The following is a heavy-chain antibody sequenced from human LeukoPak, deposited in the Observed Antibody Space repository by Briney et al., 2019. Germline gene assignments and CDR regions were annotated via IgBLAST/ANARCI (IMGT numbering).Heavy chain of an antibody. D-gene: IGHD4-23*01. CDR1: GYTFTSYD. V-gene: IGHV1-8*03. J-gene: IGHJ4*02. CDR2: MNPNSANT. CDR3: ARRWSYYFDY. Sequence: ASVKVSCKASGYTFTSYDINWVRQATGQGLEWMGWMNPNSANTGYEQKFQGRVTITRNTSISTAYTELSSLRSEDTAVYYCARRWSYYFDYWGQGTLVTVSS.